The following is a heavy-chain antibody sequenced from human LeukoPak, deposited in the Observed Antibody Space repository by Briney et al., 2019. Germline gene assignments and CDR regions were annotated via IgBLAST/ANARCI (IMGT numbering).Heavy chain of an antibody. CDR1: GGSISSGGYS. V-gene: IGHV4-30-2*01. CDR2: IYHNGNT. J-gene: IGHJ4*02. Sequence: KSSETLSLTCAVSGGSISSGGYSWSWIRQPPGKGLEWIGYIYHNGNTYYSPSLKSRVTISVDRSKNQLSLKLGSVTAADTAMYYCASGGYSYGFDYWGQGTLVTVSS. CDR3: ASGGYSYGFDY. D-gene: IGHD5-18*01.